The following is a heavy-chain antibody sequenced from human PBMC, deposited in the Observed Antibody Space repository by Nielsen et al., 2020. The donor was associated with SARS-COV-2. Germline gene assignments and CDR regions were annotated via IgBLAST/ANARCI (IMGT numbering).Heavy chain of an antibody. CDR1: GFTFNDYY. J-gene: IGHJ4*02. CDR2: ISSSSSYT. CDR3: ARDSGSGYDFDN. Sequence: GESLKISCAASGFTFNDYYMRWIRQAPGKGLEWVSYISSSSSYTNYADSVKGRFTISRDNAKNSLYLQMNSLRAEDTAVYYCARDSGSGYDFDNWGQGTLVTVSS. V-gene: IGHV3-11*05. D-gene: IGHD5-12*01.